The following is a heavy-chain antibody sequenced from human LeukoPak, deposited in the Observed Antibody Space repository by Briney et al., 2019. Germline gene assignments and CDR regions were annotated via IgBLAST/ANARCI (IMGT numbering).Heavy chain of an antibody. Sequence: SVKVSCKASGGTFSSYAISWVRQAPGQGLEWMGGIIPIFGTANYAQKFQGGVTITADESTSTAYMELSSLRSEDTAVYYCARDNNWNHPLDYWGQGTLVTVSS. D-gene: IGHD1-14*01. CDR1: GGTFSSYA. CDR2: IIPIFGTA. CDR3: ARDNNWNHPLDY. V-gene: IGHV1-69*01. J-gene: IGHJ4*02.